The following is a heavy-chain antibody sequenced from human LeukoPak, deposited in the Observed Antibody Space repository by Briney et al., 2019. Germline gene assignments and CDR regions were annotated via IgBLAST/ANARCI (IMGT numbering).Heavy chain of an antibody. Sequence: GGSLRLSCAASGFTFSSYSMNWVRQAPGKGLEWVSSISSSSSYIYYADSVKGRFTISRDNAKNSLYLQMNSLRAEDTAVYYCARVGPAAHSLRFLEWLPMHGMDVWGQGTTVTVSS. D-gene: IGHD3-3*01. CDR2: ISSSSSYI. J-gene: IGHJ6*02. CDR3: ARVGPAAHSLRFLEWLPMHGMDV. CDR1: GFTFSSYS. V-gene: IGHV3-21*01.